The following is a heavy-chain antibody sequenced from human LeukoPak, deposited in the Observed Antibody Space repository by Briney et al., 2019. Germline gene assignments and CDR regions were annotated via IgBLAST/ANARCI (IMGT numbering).Heavy chain of an antibody. J-gene: IGHJ4*02. D-gene: IGHD3-16*02. CDR3: PRASTFGAVVDFNY. Sequence: ASVNVSCKASGCIFTTYGIAWLRQAPGQGLEWMGWINANSGKTHYAQKFHDRVTMTTDSSTNTDYMALSGLKSDDTAMYYCPRASTFGAVVDFNYWGQGTLVTVSS. CDR2: INANSGKT. V-gene: IGHV1-18*04. CDR1: GCIFTTYG.